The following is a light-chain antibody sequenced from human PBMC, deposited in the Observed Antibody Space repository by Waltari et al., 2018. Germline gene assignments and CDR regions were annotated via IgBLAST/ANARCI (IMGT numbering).Light chain of an antibody. V-gene: IGKV3-15*01. CDR3: QQYNKWPGT. CDR1: QSIGSN. Sequence: EIVMTQSPATLSVSPGARATLACRASQSIGSNFAWYQQKSGLAPRLLISDASTRATGIPDRFSGTGSGTEFTLTISTLQSADSAIYYCQQYNKWPGTFGPGTKVDVK. CDR2: DAS. J-gene: IGKJ3*01.